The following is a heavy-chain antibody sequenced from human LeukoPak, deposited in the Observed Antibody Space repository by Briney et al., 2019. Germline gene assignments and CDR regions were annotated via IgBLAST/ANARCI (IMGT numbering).Heavy chain of an antibody. CDR2: INHSLST. V-gene: IGHV4-34*01. CDR1: GGSFSGYY. CDR3: AREAFRRRRWFDP. D-gene: IGHD2/OR15-2a*01. Sequence: SETLSLTCAVYGGSFSGYYWNWLRQSPGKGLEWIGEINHSLSTNYNPSLKSRFTISVDTSKNQFSLNLKFVAAAGTAVYYCAREAFRRRRWFDPWGQGTLVTVSS. J-gene: IGHJ5*02.